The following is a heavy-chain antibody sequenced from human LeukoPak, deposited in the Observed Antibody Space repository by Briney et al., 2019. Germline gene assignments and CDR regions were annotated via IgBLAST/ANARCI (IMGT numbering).Heavy chain of an antibody. J-gene: IGHJ4*02. Sequence: VGSLRLSCAASGLTFSSYRTHWVRQAPGTGLERVAVIWYDGSNNFYADSVRGRFTISRDNSKNTLYLQMTSMRAEDVAVYYSAKMGSIGVVVTATDYRGEGTLVTLSS. V-gene: IGHV3-33*06. CDR2: IWYDGSNN. CDR1: GLTFSSYR. CDR3: AKMGSIGVVVTATDY. D-gene: IGHD2-21*02.